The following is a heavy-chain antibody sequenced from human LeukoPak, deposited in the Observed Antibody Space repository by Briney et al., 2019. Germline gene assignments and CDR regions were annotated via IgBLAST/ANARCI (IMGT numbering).Heavy chain of an antibody. CDR1: GFTFSSYS. Sequence: GGSLRLSCAASGFTFSSYSMNWVRQAPGKGLEWVAVISYDGSNKYYADSVKGRFTISRDNSKNTLYLQMNSLRAEDTAVYYCARGAAIVVVVAATVDYGMDVWGQGTTVTVSS. D-gene: IGHD2-15*01. J-gene: IGHJ6*02. CDR2: ISYDGSNK. CDR3: ARGAAIVVVVAATVDYGMDV. V-gene: IGHV3-30*03.